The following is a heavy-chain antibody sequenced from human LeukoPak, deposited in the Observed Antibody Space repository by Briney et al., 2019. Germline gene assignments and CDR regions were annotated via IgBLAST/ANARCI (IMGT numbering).Heavy chain of an antibody. Sequence: PGGSLRLSCAASGLNLDAYAMHWVRQAAGKGLEWVSLISGDGTISYYADSVKGRFTISRDNSKNSLFLEMNSLRSEDTALYYCAKDTPLFYHYYGIDVWGQGTTVTVSS. CDR2: ISGDGTIS. V-gene: IGHV3-43*02. CDR1: GLNLDAYA. J-gene: IGHJ6*02. CDR3: AKDTPLFYHYYGIDV.